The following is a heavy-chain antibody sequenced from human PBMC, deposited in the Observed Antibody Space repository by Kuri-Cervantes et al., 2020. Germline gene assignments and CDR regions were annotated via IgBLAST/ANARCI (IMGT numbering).Heavy chain of an antibody. V-gene: IGHV1-2*02. CDR1: GYTFTGYY. Sequence: ASVKVSCKASGYTFTGYYMHWVRQAPGQGLEWMGWINPNSGGTNYAQKFQGRVTMTRDTSISTAYMELSRLRSDDTAVYYCASGGTYGIPKYYYYMDVWGNGTTVTVSS. CDR2: INPNSGGT. CDR3: ASGGTYGIPKYYYYMDV. D-gene: IGHD3-10*01. J-gene: IGHJ6*03.